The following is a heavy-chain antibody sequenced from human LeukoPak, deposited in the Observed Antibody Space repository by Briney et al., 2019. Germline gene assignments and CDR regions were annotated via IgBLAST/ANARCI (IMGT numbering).Heavy chain of an antibody. J-gene: IGHJ4*02. Sequence: GGSLRLSCAASGFTFSSYAMSWVRQAPGKGLEWVSAIRGSGGSTYYADSVKGRFTISRDTSKNTLYLQMNSLRAEDTAVYYCAKHALRFLEWLSPFDYWGQGTLVTVSS. CDR3: AKHALRFLEWLSPFDY. CDR1: GFTFSSYA. V-gene: IGHV3-23*01. CDR2: IRGSGGST. D-gene: IGHD3-3*01.